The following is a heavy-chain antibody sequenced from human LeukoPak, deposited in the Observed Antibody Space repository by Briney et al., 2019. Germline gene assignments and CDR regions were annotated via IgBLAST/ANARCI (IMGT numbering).Heavy chain of an antibody. Sequence: PGGSLRFSCAASGFTFSSYAMHWVRQAPGKGLEWVAVISYDGSNKYYADSVKGRFTISRDNSKNTLYLQMNSLRAEDTAVYYCARAETDYDILTGYYKAAPPGVDVWGQGTTVTVSS. CDR3: ARAETDYDILTGYYKAAPPGVDV. V-gene: IGHV3-30*04. J-gene: IGHJ6*02. CDR1: GFTFSSYA. CDR2: ISYDGSNK. D-gene: IGHD3-9*01.